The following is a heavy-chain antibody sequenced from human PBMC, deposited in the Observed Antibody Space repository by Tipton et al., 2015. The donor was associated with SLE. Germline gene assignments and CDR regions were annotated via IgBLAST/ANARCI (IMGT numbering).Heavy chain of an antibody. D-gene: IGHD3-16*01. J-gene: IGHJ4*02. CDR1: NYSLTNDYY. V-gene: IGHV4-38-2*01. Sequence: TLSLTCSVSNYSLTNDYYWGWVRQPPGKGLEWIGSFHQSGTTFYTPSLKSRVTLLLDMSNNEFSLKLFSVTAADTAVYYCARRFRDSYYFDYWGQGTLVTVSS. CDR2: FHQSGTT. CDR3: ARRFRDSYYFDY.